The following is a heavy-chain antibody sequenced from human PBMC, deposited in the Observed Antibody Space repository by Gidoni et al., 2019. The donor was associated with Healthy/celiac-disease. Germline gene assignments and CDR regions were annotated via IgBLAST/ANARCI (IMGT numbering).Heavy chain of an antibody. Sequence: QVQLQESGPGLVQPSETLSLTCTVSGGSISSYYWSWIRQPPGKRLEWIGYIYYSGSTNYNPSLKSRVTISVDTSKNQFSLKLSSVTAADTAVYYCARSPWAGCDYWGQGTLVTVSS. J-gene: IGHJ4*02. CDR1: GGSISSYY. V-gene: IGHV4-59*01. CDR2: IYYSGST. CDR3: ARSPWAGCDY. D-gene: IGHD3-16*01.